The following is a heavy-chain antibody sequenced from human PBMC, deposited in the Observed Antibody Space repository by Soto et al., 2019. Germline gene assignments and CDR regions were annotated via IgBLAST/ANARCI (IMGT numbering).Heavy chain of an antibody. V-gene: IGHV3-74*01. CDR3: ARSGCSNSGNCIYN. CDR2: INPDRSDT. CDR1: GLTFSVYW. Sequence: EVQLVESGGGLVQPAGSLRLSYEASGLTFSVYWMHWVRQPPGKGLVWVSRINPDRSDTRYADSVKGLFTISRANAENTLYLQIHSLRADDLAVYYCARSGCSNSGNCIYNWGQGSLVTVSS. D-gene: IGHD1-7*01. J-gene: IGHJ4*02.